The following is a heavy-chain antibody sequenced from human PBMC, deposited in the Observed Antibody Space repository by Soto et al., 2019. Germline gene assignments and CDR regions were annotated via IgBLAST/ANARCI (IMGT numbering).Heavy chain of an antibody. CDR3: ERGRGTRFNP. V-gene: IGHV4-34*01. J-gene: IGHJ5*02. CDR2: INHSGTT. Sequence: SETLSLTCAVYGGSFSGYYCSWIRQPPGKGLEWIGEINHSGTTNYNQYPKSQITILVDTSKNQFYLKLSPVTASDTAADYIERGRGTRFNPWGQGTLVIVSS. CDR1: GGSFSGYY. D-gene: IGHD3-16*01.